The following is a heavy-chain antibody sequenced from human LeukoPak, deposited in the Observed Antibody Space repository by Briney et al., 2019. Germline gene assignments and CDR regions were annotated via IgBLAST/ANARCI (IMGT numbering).Heavy chain of an antibody. J-gene: IGHJ4*02. Sequence: PSETLSLTCAVYGGSFSGYYWSWIRQPPGKGLEWIGVINHSGSTNYNPSLKSRVTISVDTSKNQFSLKLSSVTAADTAVYYCARGRQWLVHWGQGTLVTVSS. V-gene: IGHV4-34*01. CDR3: ARGRQWLVH. CDR1: GGSFSGYY. D-gene: IGHD6-19*01. CDR2: INHSGST.